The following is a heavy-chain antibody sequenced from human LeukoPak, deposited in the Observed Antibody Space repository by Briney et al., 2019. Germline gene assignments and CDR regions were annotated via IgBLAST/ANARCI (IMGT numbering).Heavy chain of an antibody. CDR1: GFTFGDYA. CDR3: TSPDDYGDYGVDY. CDR2: IRSKAYGGTT. D-gene: IGHD4-17*01. Sequence: PGGSLRLSCTASGFTFGDYAMSWVRQAPGKGLEWVGFIRSKAYGGTTEYAASVKGRFTISRDDSKSIAYLQMNSLKTEDTAVYYCTSPDDYGDYGVDYWGQGTLVTVSS. J-gene: IGHJ4*02. V-gene: IGHV3-49*04.